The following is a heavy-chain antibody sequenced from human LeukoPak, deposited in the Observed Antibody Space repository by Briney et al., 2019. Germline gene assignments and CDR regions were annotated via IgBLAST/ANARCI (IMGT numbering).Heavy chain of an antibody. V-gene: IGHV3-23*01. CDR2: ISGSGGNT. Sequence: GGSLRLSCAASGFTFSSYAMSWIRQAPGKGLEWVSGISGSGGNTYYADSVKGRFTISRDKSKNTLYLQMNSLRAEDTAVYYCAKVASTIGTYYFDYWGQGTLVTVSS. D-gene: IGHD5/OR15-5a*01. CDR1: GFTFSSYA. J-gene: IGHJ4*02. CDR3: AKVASTIGTYYFDY.